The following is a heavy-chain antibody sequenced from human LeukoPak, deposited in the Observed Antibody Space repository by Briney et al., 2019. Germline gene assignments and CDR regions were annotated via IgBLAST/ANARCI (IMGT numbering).Heavy chain of an antibody. CDR1: GFTFSSYE. Sequence: GGSLRLSCAASGFTFSSYEMNWVRQAPGKGLEWVSYISISGGTIYYAESVKGRFTISRDNAKNSLYLQMNSLRAEDTAVYYCAELGITMIGGVWGKGTTVTISS. J-gene: IGHJ6*04. D-gene: IGHD3-10*02. CDR2: ISISGGTI. CDR3: AELGITMIGGV. V-gene: IGHV3-48*03.